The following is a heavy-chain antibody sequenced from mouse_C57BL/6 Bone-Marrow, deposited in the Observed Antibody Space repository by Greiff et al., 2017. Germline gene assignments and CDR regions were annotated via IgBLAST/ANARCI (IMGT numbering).Heavy chain of an antibody. CDR1: GYTFTSYW. Sequence: VQLQQPGAELVKPGASVKLSCKASGYTFTSYWMQWVKQRPGQGLEWIGEIDPSDSYTNYNQKFKGKATLTVDTSSSTAYMQLSSLTSEDSAVYYCARSPYYSNYGYFDYWGQGTTLTVSS. CDR3: ARSPYYSNYGYFDY. J-gene: IGHJ2*01. D-gene: IGHD2-5*01. V-gene: IGHV1-50*01. CDR2: IDPSDSYT.